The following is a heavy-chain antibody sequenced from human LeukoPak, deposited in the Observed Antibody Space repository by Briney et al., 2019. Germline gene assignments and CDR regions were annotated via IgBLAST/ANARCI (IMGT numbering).Heavy chain of an antibody. D-gene: IGHD2-21*01. CDR3: ARDSSEFRSLIPH. V-gene: IGHV1-69*13. Sequence: ASVKVSCKASGYTFTSYYMHWVRQAPGQGLEWMGGITPMFGTAKYAQKFQGRVTITADESTSTAYMGLSSLRSEDTAVYYCARDSSEFRSLIPHWGQGTLVTVSS. J-gene: IGHJ1*01. CDR2: ITPMFGTA. CDR1: GYTFTSYY.